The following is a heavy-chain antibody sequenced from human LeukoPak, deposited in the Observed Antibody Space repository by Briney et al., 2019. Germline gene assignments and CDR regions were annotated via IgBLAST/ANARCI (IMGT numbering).Heavy chain of an antibody. D-gene: IGHD2-15*01. J-gene: IGHJ4*02. Sequence: SETLSLTCAVYGESLNSYYWSWVRQPPGEGLEWIGEIYESGTTEYNPSLKSRVTMSMVPSKQQFSLSLSSVTAADTAVYYCARGAWAARLGSWGLGTPVIVSS. CDR2: IYESGTT. CDR3: ARGAWAARLGS. V-gene: IGHV4-34*01. CDR1: GESLNSYY.